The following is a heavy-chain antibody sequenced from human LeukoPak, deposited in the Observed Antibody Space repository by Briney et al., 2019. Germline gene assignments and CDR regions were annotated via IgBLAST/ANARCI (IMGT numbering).Heavy chain of an antibody. CDR1: GFTFSSYW. J-gene: IGHJ4*02. Sequence: GGSLRLSCAASGFTFSSYWISCVRQAPGKGLEWLANIKKVGEEKYYLDSVKVRFTISRDNAKNSLSLQMNSLRAEDTAVYYCARELGKYRRILGRDSQWLAVSGFDNWGQGILVTVSS. V-gene: IGHV3-7*01. D-gene: IGHD6-19*01. CDR2: IKKVGEEK. CDR3: ARELGKYRRILGRDSQWLAVSGFDN.